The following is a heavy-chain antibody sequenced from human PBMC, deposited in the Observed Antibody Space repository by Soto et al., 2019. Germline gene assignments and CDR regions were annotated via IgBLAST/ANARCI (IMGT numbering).Heavy chain of an antibody. J-gene: IGHJ4*02. V-gene: IGHV3-33*01. D-gene: IGHD2-15*01. Sequence: QVHLVESGGGAVQPGRSLRLSCAASGFTFSTYGMHWVRQAPGKGLEWVAVTWYDGSNSFYADSVKGRFTISRDNSKRTLYLQMDGLRDEDTAVYYSARDCSGGSCYYIDKWGQGTLVTVSS. CDR2: TWYDGSNS. CDR1: GFTFSTYG. CDR3: ARDCSGGSCYYIDK.